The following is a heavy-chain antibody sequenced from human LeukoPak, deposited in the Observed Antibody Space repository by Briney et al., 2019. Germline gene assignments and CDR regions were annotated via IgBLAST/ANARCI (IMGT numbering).Heavy chain of an antibody. CDR3: AKGVKYYGSGSSRPGYYYYMDV. J-gene: IGHJ6*03. D-gene: IGHD3-10*01. CDR1: GFTFSSYA. Sequence: PGGSLRLSCAASGFTFSSYAMHWVRQAPGKGLEWVAVISYDGSNKYYADSVKGRFTISRDNSKNTLYLQMNSLRAEDTAVYYCAKGVKYYGSGSSRPGYYYYMDVWGKGTTVTVSS. V-gene: IGHV3-30-3*01. CDR2: ISYDGSNK.